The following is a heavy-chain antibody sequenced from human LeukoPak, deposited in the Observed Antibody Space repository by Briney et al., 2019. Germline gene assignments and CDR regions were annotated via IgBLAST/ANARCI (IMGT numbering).Heavy chain of an antibody. CDR1: GYTFTSYG. CDR2: ISAYNGNT. D-gene: IGHD4-17*01. CDR3: ARELRWGSYFDY. V-gene: IGHV1-18*01. J-gene: IGHJ4*02. Sequence: ASVKVSCKASGYTFTSYGISWVRQAPGQGLEWMGWISAYNGNTNYAQKFQGRVTMTRDTSISTAYMELSRLRSDDTAVYYCARELRWGSYFDYWGQGTLVTVSS.